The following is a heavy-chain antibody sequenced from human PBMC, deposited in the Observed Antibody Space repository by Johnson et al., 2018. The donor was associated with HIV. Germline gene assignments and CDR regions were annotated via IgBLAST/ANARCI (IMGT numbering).Heavy chain of an antibody. CDR1: GFIVRITY. CDR3: AKDRGETGWDAFDI. CDR2: IYSGGNT. V-gene: IGHV3-66*01. Sequence: VQLVESGGGLVQPGGSLRLSCAASGFIVRITYMSWVRQAPGKGLEWVSVIYSGGNTYYADSVKGRFTISRDNSKNTLYLQMHSLRAEDTALYYCAKDRGETGWDAFDIWGQGTMVTVSS. D-gene: IGHD6-19*01. J-gene: IGHJ3*02.